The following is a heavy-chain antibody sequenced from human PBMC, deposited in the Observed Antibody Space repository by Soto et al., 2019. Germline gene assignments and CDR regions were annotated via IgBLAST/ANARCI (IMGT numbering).Heavy chain of an antibody. D-gene: IGHD6-13*01. CDR2: VYNSGST. CDR3: ARYRREAVAGYTLDN. V-gene: IGHV4-59*01. J-gene: IGHJ4*02. Sequence: SETLSLTCAVSGGSISSNYWTWIRQPPGKGLEWIGYVYNSGSTNYNPSLKSRVTISEDTSKSQFSLKVNSMTAADTAVYYCARYRREAVAGYTLDNWGQGILVTVSS. CDR1: GGSISSNY.